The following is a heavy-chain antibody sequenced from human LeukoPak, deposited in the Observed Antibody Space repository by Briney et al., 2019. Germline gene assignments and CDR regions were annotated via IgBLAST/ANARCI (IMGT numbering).Heavy chain of an antibody. V-gene: IGHV3-33*06. J-gene: IGHJ5*02. D-gene: IGHD1-26*01. CDR2: IWYDGSNK. Sequence: PGGSLRLSCAASGFTFSSYGMHWVRQAPGKGLEWVAVIWYDGSNKYYPDSVKGRFTISRDNSKNTLYLQMNSLRAEDTAVYYCAKDSSEGATGGVFDDWGQGTLVTVSS. CDR3: AKDSSEGATGGVFDD. CDR1: GFTFSSYG.